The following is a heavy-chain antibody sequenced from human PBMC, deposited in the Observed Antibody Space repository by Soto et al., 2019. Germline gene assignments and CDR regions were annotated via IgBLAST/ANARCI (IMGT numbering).Heavy chain of an antibody. CDR1: GYIFTSYW. J-gene: IGHJ6*01. CDR3: ARTSAGGKYYYGMDV. V-gene: IGHV5-51*01. D-gene: IGHD6-13*01. CDR2: IYPGDSDT. Sequence: PGESLKISCKGSGYIFTSYWIGWVRQMPWKGLEWMGIIYPGDSDTRYSPSFQGQVTISADKSISTAYLQWSSLKASDTAMYYCARTSAGGKYYYGMDVWGQGTTVTV.